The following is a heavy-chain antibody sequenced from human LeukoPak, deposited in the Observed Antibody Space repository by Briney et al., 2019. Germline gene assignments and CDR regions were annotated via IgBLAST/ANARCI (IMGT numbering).Heavy chain of an antibody. Sequence: GGSLRLSCAASGFTVSSNYMSWVRQAPGKGLEWVSVIYSGGSTYYADSVKGRFTISRDSSKNTLYLQMNSLRAEGTAVYYCARPYDSSGRIDYWGQGTLVTVSS. V-gene: IGHV3-66*04. CDR3: ARPYDSSGRIDY. J-gene: IGHJ4*02. CDR2: IYSGGST. CDR1: GFTVSSNY. D-gene: IGHD3-22*01.